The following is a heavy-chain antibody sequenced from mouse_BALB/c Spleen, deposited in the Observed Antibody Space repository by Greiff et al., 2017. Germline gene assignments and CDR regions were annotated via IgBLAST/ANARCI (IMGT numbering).Heavy chain of an antibody. CDR2: IWGGGST. Sequence: QVQLKESGPGLVAPSQSLSITCTVSGFSLSRYSVHWVRQPPGKGLEWLGMIWGGGSTDYNSALKSRLSISKDNSKSQVFLKMNSLQTDDTAMYYCASQFITTEGGFAYWGQGTLVTVSA. V-gene: IGHV2-6-4*01. CDR1: GFSLSRYS. J-gene: IGHJ3*01. CDR3: ASQFITTEGGFAY. D-gene: IGHD1-2*01.